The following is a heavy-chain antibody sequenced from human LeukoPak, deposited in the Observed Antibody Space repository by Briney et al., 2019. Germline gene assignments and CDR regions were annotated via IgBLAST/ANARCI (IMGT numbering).Heavy chain of an antibody. CDR3: AAKNYYGSGSYYKVNDY. Sequence: GGSLRLSCAASGFTFSSYWMSWVRQAPGKGLEWVANIKQDGSEKYYVDSVKGRFTISRDNSKNTLYLQMNSLRAEDTAVYYCAAKNYYGSGSYYKVNDYWGQGTLVTVSS. D-gene: IGHD3-10*01. V-gene: IGHV3-7*01. J-gene: IGHJ4*02. CDR2: IKQDGSEK. CDR1: GFTFSSYW.